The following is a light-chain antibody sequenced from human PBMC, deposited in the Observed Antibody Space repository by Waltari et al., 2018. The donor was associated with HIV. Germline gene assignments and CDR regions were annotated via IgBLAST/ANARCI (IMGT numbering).Light chain of an antibody. CDR1: ALPKKY. J-gene: IGLJ3*02. CDR2: KDI. Sequence: GQTARINCSRGALPKKYSSWYRQKAGQAPMLLIYKDIERPSGIPERISGSGSGTGVTLTITDVQAEDEGDYFCQSTDYDGTWVFGGGTKLTVL. V-gene: IGLV3-25*03. CDR3: QSTDYDGTWV.